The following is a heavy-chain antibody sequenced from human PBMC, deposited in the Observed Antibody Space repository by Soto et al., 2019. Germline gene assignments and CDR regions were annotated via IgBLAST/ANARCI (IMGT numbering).Heavy chain of an antibody. CDR2: IDPIGGNT. Sequence: QVQLEQSGSEVKEPWASVKISCKASGYTFTTYHIHWVRQAPGQGLDWMGMIDPIGGNTGYERMFQDMFALTRDTSTGTDYIAVTSLRFGDTAMYFCVRGYCTISARCGGDLHLCGQGTLVTV. V-gene: IGHV1-46*01. CDR1: GYTFTTYH. CDR3: VRGYCTISARCGGDLHL. J-gene: IGHJ1*01. D-gene: IGHD2-8*01.